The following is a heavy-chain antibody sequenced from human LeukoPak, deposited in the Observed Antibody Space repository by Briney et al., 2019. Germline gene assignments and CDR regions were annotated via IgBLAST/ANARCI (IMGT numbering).Heavy chain of an antibody. Sequence: GGSLRLSCAASGFTLSSYSMNWVRQAPGKGLEWVSSISSSSSYIYYADSVKGRFTISRDNAKNSLYLQMNSLRAEDTAVYYCAREGGDYVGIAFDIWGQGTMVTVSS. J-gene: IGHJ3*02. CDR1: GFTLSSYS. D-gene: IGHD4-17*01. V-gene: IGHV3-21*01. CDR2: ISSSSSYI. CDR3: AREGGDYVGIAFDI.